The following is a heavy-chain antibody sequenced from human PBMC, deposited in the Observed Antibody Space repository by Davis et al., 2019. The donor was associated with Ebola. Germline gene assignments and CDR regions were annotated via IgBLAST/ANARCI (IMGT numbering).Heavy chain of an antibody. Sequence: ASVKVSCKASGYTFTGYYMQWVRRAPGQGLEWMGWINTNTGNPTYAQGFTGRFVFSLDTSVSTAYLQISSLKAEDTAVYYCAREMVMGDLYYYYGMDVWGQGTTVTVSS. D-gene: IGHD2-8*01. CDR3: AREMVMGDLYYYYGMDV. CDR2: INTNTGNP. J-gene: IGHJ6*02. CDR1: GYTFTGYY. V-gene: IGHV7-4-1*02.